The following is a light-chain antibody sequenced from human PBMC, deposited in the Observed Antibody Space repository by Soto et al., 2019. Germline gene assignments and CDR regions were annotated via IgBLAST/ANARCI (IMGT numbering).Light chain of an antibody. CDR3: QQYDSYSWT. CDR2: DAS. Sequence: DLQMTQSPSTVSASVGDTVTITCRASQSTSTRLAWYQQKAGTAPKVLIYDASRLESGVPSRISGSGSGTEFTLTISRLQPDDFASYYCQQYDSYSWTFGQGTKVDIK. J-gene: IGKJ1*01. V-gene: IGKV1-5*01. CDR1: QSTSTR.